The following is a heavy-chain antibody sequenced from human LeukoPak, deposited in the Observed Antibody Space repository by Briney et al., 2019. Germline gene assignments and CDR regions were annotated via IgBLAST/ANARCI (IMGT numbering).Heavy chain of an antibody. CDR1: GGTFSSYA. J-gene: IGHJ5*02. CDR2: IIPIFGTA. Sequence: SVKVSGKASGGTFSSYAISWVRQAPGQGLEWMGGIIPIFGTANYAQKFQGRVTITADESTSTAYMELSSLRSEDTAVYYCARVSWYSSSWYEPWGQGTLVTVSS. V-gene: IGHV1-69*13. CDR3: ARVSWYSSSWYEP. D-gene: IGHD6-13*01.